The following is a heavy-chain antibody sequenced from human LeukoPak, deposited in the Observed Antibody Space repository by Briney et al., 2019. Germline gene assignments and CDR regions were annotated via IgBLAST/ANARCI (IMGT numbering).Heavy chain of an antibody. D-gene: IGHD6-19*01. V-gene: IGHV3-7*03. CDR1: GFTFSSYW. Sequence: TGGSLRLSCAASGFTFSSYWMSWVRQAPGKGLEWVANIKQDGSEKYYVDSVKGRFTISRDNAKNSLYLQMNSLRAEDTAVYYCARGRGSSGWYRAGSEFDYWGQGTLVTVSS. J-gene: IGHJ4*02. CDR2: IKQDGSEK. CDR3: ARGRGSSGWYRAGSEFDY.